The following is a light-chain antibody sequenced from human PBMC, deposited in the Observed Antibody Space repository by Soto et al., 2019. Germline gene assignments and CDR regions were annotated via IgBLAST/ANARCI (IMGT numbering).Light chain of an antibody. CDR1: QSVSSSY. CDR2: GAS. V-gene: IGKV3-20*01. CDR3: QHYGSSPLT. Sequence: EIVLTQSPGTLSLSPGERATLSCRASQSVSSSYLAWYQQKPGQAPRLLIYGASSRATGIPDRFSGSGSGTDFTLTISRLETEDSVVYYCQHYGSSPLTFGGGTKVEIK. J-gene: IGKJ4*01.